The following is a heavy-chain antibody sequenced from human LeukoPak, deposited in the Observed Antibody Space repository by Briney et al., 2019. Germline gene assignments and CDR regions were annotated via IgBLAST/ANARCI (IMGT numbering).Heavy chain of an antibody. Sequence: GGSLRLSCAASGFTFSSYAMSWVRQAPGKGLEWVSAISGSGDSTYYADSVKGRFTISRDNSKNTLYLQMNSLRAEDTAVYYCARDLGYCTNGVCHTRFDYWGQGTLVAVSS. CDR3: ARDLGYCTNGVCHTRFDY. D-gene: IGHD2-8*01. CDR2: ISGSGDST. CDR1: GFTFSSYA. J-gene: IGHJ4*02. V-gene: IGHV3-23*01.